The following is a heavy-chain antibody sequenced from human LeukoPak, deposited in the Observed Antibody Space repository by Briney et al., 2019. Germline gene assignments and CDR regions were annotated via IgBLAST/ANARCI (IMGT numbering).Heavy chain of an antibody. Sequence: GSLRLFCAASGFTFSSYSMNWVRQAPGKGLEWVSSISSSCSYIYYADSVKGRFTISRDNAKNSLYLQMNTLRAEDTAVYYCARAGYYDSSGYSDYWGQGTLVTVSS. CDR1: GFTFSSYS. CDR3: ARAGYYDSSGYSDY. CDR2: ISSSCSYI. V-gene: IGHV3-21*01. D-gene: IGHD3-22*01. J-gene: IGHJ4*02.